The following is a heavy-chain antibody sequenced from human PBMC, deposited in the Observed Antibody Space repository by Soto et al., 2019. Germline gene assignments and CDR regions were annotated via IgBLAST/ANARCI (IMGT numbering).Heavy chain of an antibody. J-gene: IGHJ4*02. CDR3: AKTSGPSYPESRVFDL. CDR2: VTNTGGDK. D-gene: IGHD3-9*01. V-gene: IGHV3-23*01. Sequence: GGSLRLSCTASGFTFSSYAMSWVRQAPGKGLRLVSIVTNTGGDKLYADSVKGRFTISRDNSKNTLYLQMNNLRAEDAAIYYCAKTSGPSYPESRVFDLWGQGTRVTVSS. CDR1: GFTFSSYA.